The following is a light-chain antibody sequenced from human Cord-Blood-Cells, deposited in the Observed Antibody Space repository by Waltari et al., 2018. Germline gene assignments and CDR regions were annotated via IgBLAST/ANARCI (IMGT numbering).Light chain of an antibody. J-gene: IGKJ4*01. V-gene: IGKV2-28*01. CDR2: LGA. CDR1: QSLLHSNGYNY. Sequence: DIVMTQSPLSLPVTPGEPASISCRSSQSLLHSNGYNYVDWYLQKPGHSPQLLIYLGANRAAGVPDRCSGSGAGTDFTLKISRVEAEDVGVYYCMQALQAPLTFGGGTMVEFK. CDR3: MQALQAPLT.